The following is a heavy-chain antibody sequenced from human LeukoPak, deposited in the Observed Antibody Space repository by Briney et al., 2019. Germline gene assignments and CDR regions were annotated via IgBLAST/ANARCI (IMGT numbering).Heavy chain of an antibody. Sequence: SETLSLTCTVSGGSISSYYWSWIRQPPGKGLEWIGYIYYSGSTNYNPSLKSRVTISVDTSKNQFSLKLSSVTAADTAVYYCARGHRFLVGNNWFDPWGQGTLVTVSS. CDR2: IYYSGST. V-gene: IGHV4-59*01. CDR1: GGSISSYY. J-gene: IGHJ5*02. CDR3: ARGHRFLVGNNWFDP. D-gene: IGHD3-3*01.